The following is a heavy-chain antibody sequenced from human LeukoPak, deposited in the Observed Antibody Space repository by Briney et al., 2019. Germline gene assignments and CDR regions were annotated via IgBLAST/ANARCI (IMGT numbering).Heavy chain of an antibody. CDR3: ARRCTIGVCNGGFDY. V-gene: IGHV4-34*01. J-gene: IGHJ4*02. CDR2: INHSGNT. CDR1: GGTFSGYY. Sequence: SETLSLTCAVYGGTFSGYYWSWIRQPPGKGLEWIGEINHSGNTNYNPSLKSRVTISIDTSKNQFSLKLSSVTAADTAIYYCARRCTIGVCNGGFDYWGQGALVTVSS. D-gene: IGHD2-8*01.